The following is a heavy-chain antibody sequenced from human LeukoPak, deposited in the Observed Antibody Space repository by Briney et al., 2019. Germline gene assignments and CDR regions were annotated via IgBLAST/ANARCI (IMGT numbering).Heavy chain of an antibody. D-gene: IGHD3-3*01. CDR3: AREGGFYRPLDY. V-gene: IGHV4-4*02. Sequence: SETLSLTCGVSGXSITTTNWWTWVRPPPGKGLEWIGEVHLDGRTNYNPSLESRLTISVDLSENHISLRLTSVTAADTAVYYCAREGGFYRPLDYSGQGTLVTVSS. J-gene: IGHJ4*02. CDR2: VHLDGRT. CDR1: GXSITTTNW.